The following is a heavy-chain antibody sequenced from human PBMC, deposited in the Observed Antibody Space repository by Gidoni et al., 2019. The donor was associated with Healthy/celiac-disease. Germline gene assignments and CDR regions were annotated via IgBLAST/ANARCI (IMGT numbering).Heavy chain of an antibody. CDR1: GGSISSGSYY. CDR3: ARDRGDWGSGWYFDL. Sequence: QVQLQESGPGLVKPSQTLSLTCTVSGGSISSGSYYWSWIRQPAGKGLEWIGRIYTSGSTNYNPSLKSRVTISVDTSKNQFSLKLSSVTAADTAVYYCARDRGDWGSGWYFDLWGRGTLVTVSS. V-gene: IGHV4-61*02. D-gene: IGHD7-27*01. CDR2: IYTSGST. J-gene: IGHJ2*01.